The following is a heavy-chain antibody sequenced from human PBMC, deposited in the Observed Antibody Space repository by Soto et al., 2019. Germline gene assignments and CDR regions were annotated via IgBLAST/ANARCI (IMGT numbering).Heavy chain of an antibody. CDR2: ISSRSNYI. V-gene: IGHV3-21*01. CDR3: ARASFLGYCSSTSCYSDFDH. Sequence: GGSLRLSCAASGFTFSNHDMIWVRQAPGQGLEWLSSISSRSNYIYYADSVKGRFTVSRDDAKNSQFLQMNNLRAEDTAVYYCARASFLGYCSSTSCYSDFDHWGQGA. J-gene: IGHJ5*02. CDR1: GFTFSNHD. D-gene: IGHD2-2*01.